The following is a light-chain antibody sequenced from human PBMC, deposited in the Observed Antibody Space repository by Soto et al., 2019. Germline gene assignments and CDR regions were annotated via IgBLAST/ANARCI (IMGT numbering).Light chain of an antibody. V-gene: IGKV3D-15*01. CDR3: QQYHDWPLT. Sequence: EIVMTQSPATLSVSPGERATLSCRASQSVSSNFAWYQQRPAQAPRLLIYDVSTRATGVPTRFSGSGSGTEFTLTISSLQSEDFAVYYCQQYHDWPLTFGVGTRVEIK. CDR1: QSVSSN. CDR2: DVS. J-gene: IGKJ4*01.